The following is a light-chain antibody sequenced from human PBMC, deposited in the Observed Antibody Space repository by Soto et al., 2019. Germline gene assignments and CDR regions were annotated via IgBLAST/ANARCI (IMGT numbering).Light chain of an antibody. Sequence: QAVVTQEPSLTVSPGGRVTLTCASSTGAVTSGYYPRWFQQKPGPAPRILIYSKSNKHSWTPARFSGSLLGGKAALTLSGVQAEDEAEYYRPLYFGGAQLWVFGGGTKLTVL. CDR2: SKS. J-gene: IGLJ3*02. CDR3: PLYFGGAQLWV. V-gene: IGLV7-43*01. CDR1: TGAVTSGYY.